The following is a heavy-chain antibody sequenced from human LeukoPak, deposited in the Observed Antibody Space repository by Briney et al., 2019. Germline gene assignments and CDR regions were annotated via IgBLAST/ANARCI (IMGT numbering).Heavy chain of an antibody. CDR1: GGSFSGYY. J-gene: IGHJ6*02. CDR2: INHSGGT. D-gene: IGHD2-2*01. V-gene: IGHV4-34*01. Sequence: SETLSLPCAVYGGSFSGYYWSWIRQPPGKGLEWIGEINHSGGTDYNPSLKSRVTMSVDTSKNHFSLKMTSVTAADTAVYYCARGRDIVVIWGQGTTVTVSS. CDR3: ARGRDIVVI.